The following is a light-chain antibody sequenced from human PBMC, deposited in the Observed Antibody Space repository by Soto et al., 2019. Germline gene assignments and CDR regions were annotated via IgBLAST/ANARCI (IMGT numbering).Light chain of an antibody. J-gene: IGKJ2*01. V-gene: IGKV3-20*01. CDR2: GAA. Sequence: EIVLTQSPGTLSFSPGERATLSCRVSQSVSSSYLAWYQQKPGQAPRLLIYGAASRASGIPDRFSGSGSGTDFTLTVSRLEPEDFAVYYCQQYGISPYTFGQGTKLEIK. CDR3: QQYGISPYT. CDR1: QSVSSSY.